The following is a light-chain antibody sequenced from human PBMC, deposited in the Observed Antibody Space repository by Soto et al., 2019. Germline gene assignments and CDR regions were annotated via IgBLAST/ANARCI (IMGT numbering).Light chain of an antibody. Sequence: AIRMTQSPSSLSASTGDRVTITCRASQGISSYLAWYQQKPGKAPKLLIYAASTLQSGVPSRFSGSGSGTDFTLTIETLQSEDFAVYYCQQYHNWLPITFGQGTRLEIK. J-gene: IGKJ5*01. V-gene: IGKV1-8*01. CDR1: QGISSY. CDR2: AAS. CDR3: QQYHNWLPIT.